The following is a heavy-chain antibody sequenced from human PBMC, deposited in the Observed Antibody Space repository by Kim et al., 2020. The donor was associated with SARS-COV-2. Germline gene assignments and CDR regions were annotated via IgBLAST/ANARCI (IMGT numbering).Heavy chain of an antibody. CDR1: GFTFDDYT. V-gene: IGHV3-43*01. Sequence: GGSLRLSCAASGFTFDDYTMHWVRQAPGKGLEWVSVISWDGSSTYYADSVKGRFTISRDNSKNSLYLQMNSLRTEDTALYYCAKAQSHSSWYYFDYWGQGTLVTVSS. CDR2: ISWDGSST. CDR3: AKAQSHSSWYYFDY. D-gene: IGHD6-13*01. J-gene: IGHJ4*02.